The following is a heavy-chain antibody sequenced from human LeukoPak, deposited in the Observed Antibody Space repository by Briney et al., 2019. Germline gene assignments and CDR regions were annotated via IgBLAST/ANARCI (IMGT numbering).Heavy chain of an antibody. J-gene: IGHJ4*02. V-gene: IGHV4-39*07. Sequence: SETLSLTCTVSGGSISSSSYYWGWIRQPPGKGLEWIGSIYYSGSTYYNPSLKSRVTISVDTSKNQFSLKLSSVTAADTAVYYCARRGLSYAPVGYWGQGTLVTVSS. CDR1: GGSISSSSYY. CDR2: IYYSGST. CDR3: ARRGLSYAPVGY. D-gene: IGHD3-10*01.